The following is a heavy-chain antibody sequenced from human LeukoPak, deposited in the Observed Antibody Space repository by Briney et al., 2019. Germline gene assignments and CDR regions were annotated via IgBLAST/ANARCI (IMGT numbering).Heavy chain of an antibody. Sequence: GGSLRLSCAASGFTFSSYAMHWVRQAPGKGLEWVAVISYDGSNKYYADSVKGRFTISRDNSKNTLYLQMNSLRAEDTAVYYCARVTYYDFWSGADFDYWGQGALVTVSS. J-gene: IGHJ4*02. CDR1: GFTFSSYA. CDR2: ISYDGSNK. CDR3: ARVTYYDFWSGADFDY. V-gene: IGHV3-30*04. D-gene: IGHD3-3*01.